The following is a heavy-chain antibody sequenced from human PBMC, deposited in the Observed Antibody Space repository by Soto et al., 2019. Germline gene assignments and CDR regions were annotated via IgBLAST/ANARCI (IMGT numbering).Heavy chain of an antibody. CDR3: ATLTRSTGAIFDY. CDR1: GYTFIDYY. CDR2: VDPEDAET. J-gene: IGHJ4*02. V-gene: IGHV1-69-2*01. D-gene: IGHD4-4*01. Sequence: EVQLVQSGAEVKKPGTTVKISCKVSGYTFIDYYMHWVQQAPGKGLEWMGLVDPEDAETIYAEKFQDRVTITADTSTDTAYLELSSLRSDDTAVYYCATLTRSTGAIFDYWGQGTLVTVSS.